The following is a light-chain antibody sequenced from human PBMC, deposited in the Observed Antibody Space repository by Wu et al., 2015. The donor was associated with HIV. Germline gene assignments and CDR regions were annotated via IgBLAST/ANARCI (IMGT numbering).Light chain of an antibody. CDR2: DAS. Sequence: DIVLTQSPATLSLSPGKRATLSCRAGRSVGTLLVWYQQKPGQAPRLLIHDASNRATGIPARFSGSGSGTDFTLTINSLEPEDSAMYFCQQRSNWLSFGGGTKVEI. CDR3: QQRSNWLS. V-gene: IGKV3-11*01. CDR1: RSVGTL. J-gene: IGKJ4*01.